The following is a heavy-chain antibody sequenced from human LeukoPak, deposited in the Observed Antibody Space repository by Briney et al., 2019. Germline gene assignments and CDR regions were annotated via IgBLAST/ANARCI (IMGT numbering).Heavy chain of an antibody. D-gene: IGHD3-3*01. CDR2: VYDSGDT. CDR3: ARMNFYPNWFFDV. CDR1: GGSMSGHY. Sequence: SESLSLTCIVSGGSMSGHYWNWIRQSPGKPLEWIGYVYDSGDTNYNPALKSRVTISLDTSKNQFSLRLMSVTATDTALYFCARMNFYPNWFFDVWGRGTLVTVSS. J-gene: IGHJ2*01. V-gene: IGHV4-59*08.